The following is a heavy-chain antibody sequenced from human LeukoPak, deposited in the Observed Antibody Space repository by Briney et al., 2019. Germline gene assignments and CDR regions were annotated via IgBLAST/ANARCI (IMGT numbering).Heavy chain of an antibody. D-gene: IGHD3-22*01. CDR2: IYSGGST. J-gene: IGHJ4*02. V-gene: IGHV3-53*01. CDR1: GFTVNSNY. CDR3: ARGRYYYDRSGFYHRYFFDY. Sequence: GGSLRLSCAASGFTVNSNYMSWVRQAPGKGLEWVSVIYSGGSTYYADSVKGRFTISGDNSKNTPYLQMNSLRAEDTAVYYCARGRYYYDRSGFYHRYFFDYWGQGTLVTVSS.